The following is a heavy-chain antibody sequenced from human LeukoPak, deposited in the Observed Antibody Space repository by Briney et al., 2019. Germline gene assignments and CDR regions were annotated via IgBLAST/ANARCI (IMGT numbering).Heavy chain of an antibody. Sequence: ASVKVSCKASGGTFSSYAISWVRQAPGQGLEWMGRIIPILGIANYAQKFQGRVTITADKSTSTAYMEQSSLRSEDTAVYYCARGIAAAGTGNWFDPWGQGTLVTVSS. CDR1: GGTFSSYA. J-gene: IGHJ5*02. V-gene: IGHV1-69*04. CDR3: ARGIAAAGTGNWFDP. CDR2: IIPILGIA. D-gene: IGHD6-13*01.